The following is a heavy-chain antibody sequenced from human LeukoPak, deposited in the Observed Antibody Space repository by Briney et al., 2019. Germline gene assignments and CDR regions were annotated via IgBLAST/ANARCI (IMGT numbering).Heavy chain of an antibody. V-gene: IGHV4-39*01. CDR1: GVSISSSNSY. CDR2: IYYSGNT. D-gene: IGHD3-22*01. J-gene: IGHJ3*02. Sequence: ASETLSLTCTVSGVSISSSNSYWGWIRQPPGKGLEWIGSIYYSGNTYYNASLKSQVSISIDTSKNQFSLKLSSVTAADTAVYYCARHWSAYYYEGGFDIWGQGTMVTVSS. CDR3: ARHWSAYYYEGGFDI.